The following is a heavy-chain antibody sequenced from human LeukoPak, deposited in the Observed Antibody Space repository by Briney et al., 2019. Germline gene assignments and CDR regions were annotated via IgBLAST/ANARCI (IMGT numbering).Heavy chain of an antibody. CDR1: GGSISSYY. CDR3: ARDPEYSSSSTDFDY. Sequence: SETLSLTCTVSGGSISSYYWSWIRQPPGKGLEWIGYIYYSGSTNYNPSLKSRVTISVDTSKNQFSLKLSSVTAADTAVYYCARDPEYSSSSTDFDYWGQGTLVTVSS. V-gene: IGHV4-59*01. D-gene: IGHD6-6*01. J-gene: IGHJ4*02. CDR2: IYYSGST.